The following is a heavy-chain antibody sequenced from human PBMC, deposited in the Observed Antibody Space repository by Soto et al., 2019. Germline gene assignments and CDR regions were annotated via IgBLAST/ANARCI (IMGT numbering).Heavy chain of an antibody. V-gene: IGHV5-51*01. CDR3: ARQDGSALYYFDY. Sequence: KISCKGSGYTFTSYWIAWVRQMPGKGLEWMGIIYPGDSDTRYSPSFQGQVGISADKSISTAYLQWSSLKASDTAMYYCARQDGSALYYFDYWGQGTLVTVSS. CDR1: GYTFTSYW. D-gene: IGHD6-19*01. J-gene: IGHJ4*02. CDR2: IYPGDSDT.